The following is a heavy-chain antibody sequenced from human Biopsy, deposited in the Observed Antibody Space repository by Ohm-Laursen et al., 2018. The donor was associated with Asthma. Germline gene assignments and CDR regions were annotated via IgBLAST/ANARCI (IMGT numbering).Heavy chain of an antibody. CDR1: GGTFNTYV. D-gene: IGHD2-2*01. Sequence: ASVKVSCKSLGGTFNTYVIGWVRQAPGQGLEWVGGINSVFGTTTYPQKFQDRVTITADDSTSTVYTELSSLRSEDTAVYYCARKAGSCISRTCYSLDFWGQGTLVTVSS. J-gene: IGHJ4*02. CDR3: ARKAGSCISRTCYSLDF. CDR2: INSVFGTT. V-gene: IGHV1-69*13.